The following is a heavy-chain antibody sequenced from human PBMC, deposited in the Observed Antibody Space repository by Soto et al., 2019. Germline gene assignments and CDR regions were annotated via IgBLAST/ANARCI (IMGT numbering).Heavy chain of an antibody. Sequence: QVQLVQSGAEVKKPGASVKVSCKTSGHTLINYYMHWVRQAPGQGLDWLGKIDPSGNGTSYAERFQGRITLTSDTSTKTVYVELSSPRSEDTAIYYCAINYYDSSGYLYWGQGTLVTVSS. CDR1: GHTLINYY. CDR2: IDPSGNGT. V-gene: IGHV1-46*01. D-gene: IGHD3-22*01. J-gene: IGHJ4*02. CDR3: AINYYDSSGYLY.